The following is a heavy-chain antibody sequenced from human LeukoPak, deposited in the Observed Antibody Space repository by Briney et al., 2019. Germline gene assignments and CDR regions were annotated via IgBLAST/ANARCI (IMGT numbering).Heavy chain of an antibody. CDR1: GFTFNRSG. J-gene: IGHJ5*02. CDR3: AQTGDKSGWFDH. D-gene: IGHD1-14*01. CDR2: IFYDGSNK. Sequence: GKSESLLCAASGFTFNRSGMHWVRQAPGKGLEWVALIFYDGSNKYFADSVKGRFTISRDNSKSMLYLQMNSLRAEDTAVYYCAQTGDKSGWFDHWGQGTLVTVSS. V-gene: IGHV3-33*01.